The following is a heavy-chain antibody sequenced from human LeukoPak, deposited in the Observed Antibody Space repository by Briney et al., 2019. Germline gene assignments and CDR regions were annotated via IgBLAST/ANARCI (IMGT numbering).Heavy chain of an antibody. CDR2: LSGSGGST. CDR3: AKDLTILGVVLIVLEDDY. CDR1: GFTFSSYA. Sequence: PGGSLRLSCAASGFTFSSYAMSWVRQAPGKGLEWVSTLSGSGGSTYYADSVKGRFTISRDNSKNTLYLQMNSLRAEDTAVYYCAKDLTILGVVLIVLEDDYWGQGTLVTVSS. D-gene: IGHD3-3*01. J-gene: IGHJ4*02. V-gene: IGHV3-23*01.